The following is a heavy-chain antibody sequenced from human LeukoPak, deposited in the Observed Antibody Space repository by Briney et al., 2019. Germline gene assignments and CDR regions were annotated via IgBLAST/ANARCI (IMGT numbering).Heavy chain of an antibody. CDR3: ARGWNSSGPLYYFDY. CDR1: GGSISSGDYY. V-gene: IGHV4-30-4*01. D-gene: IGHD6-19*01. CDR2: IYYSGST. J-gene: IGHJ4*02. Sequence: SETLSLTCTVSGGSISSGDYYWSWIRQPPGKGLEWIGYIYYSGSTYYNPSLKSRVTISVDTSKNQFSLKLSSVTAADTAVYYCARGWNSSGPLYYFDYWGQGTLVTVSS.